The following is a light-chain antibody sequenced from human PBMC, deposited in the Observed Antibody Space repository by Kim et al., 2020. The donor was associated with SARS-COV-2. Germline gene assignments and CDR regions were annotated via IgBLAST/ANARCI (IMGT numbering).Light chain of an antibody. J-gene: IGLJ2*01. Sequence: SSELTQDPAVSVALGQTVRITCQGDSLRSYYANWYQQKPGQAPLLVIYGKNNRPSGIPDRFSGSSSGNTASLTITGTQAGDEADYYCNSRDSNDNVVFGGGTKLTVL. V-gene: IGLV3-19*01. CDR1: SLRSYY. CDR3: NSRDSNDNVV. CDR2: GKN.